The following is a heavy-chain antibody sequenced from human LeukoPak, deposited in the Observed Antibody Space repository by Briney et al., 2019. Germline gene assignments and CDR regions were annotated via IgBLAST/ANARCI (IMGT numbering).Heavy chain of an antibody. Sequence: ASEKVSCKASGYTFTSYYMHWVRQAPGQGLEWMGIINPSGGSTSYTQKFQGRVTMTRDTSTTTVYMELSSLRSQDTAVYYCASLATVTRGAYYFDYWGQGTLVTVSS. D-gene: IGHD4-17*01. CDR3: ASLATVTRGAYYFDY. V-gene: IGHV1-46*01. J-gene: IGHJ4*02. CDR2: INPSGGST. CDR1: GYTFTSYY.